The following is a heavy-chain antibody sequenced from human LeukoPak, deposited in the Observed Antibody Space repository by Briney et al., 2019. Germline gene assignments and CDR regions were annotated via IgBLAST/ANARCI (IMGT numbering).Heavy chain of an antibody. CDR3: TTEESGPHVWGSYRADY. CDR1: GFTFSHAW. V-gene: IGHV3-15*01. J-gene: IGHJ4*02. D-gene: IGHD3-16*02. Sequence: GGSLRLSCAASGFTFSHAWMSWVRQAPGKGLEWVGRVKSKTDGGSTDYAAPVKGRFSISRDDAKNMLFLQMNSLKTEDTAVYYCTTEESGPHVWGSYRADYWGQGTLVTVSS. CDR2: VKSKTDGGST.